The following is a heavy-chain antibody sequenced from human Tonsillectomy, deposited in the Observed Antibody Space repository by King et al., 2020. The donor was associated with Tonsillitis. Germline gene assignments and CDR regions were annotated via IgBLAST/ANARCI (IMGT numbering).Heavy chain of an antibody. V-gene: IGHV3-64D*06. Sequence: VQLVESGGGLVHPGGSLRLSCSASGFTLGSYAMHWVRQAPGKGLEYVSSISSNGGSTYYADSVKDRFTISRDNFKNTVYLQMSGLRLEDTAVYRCVGGYDLSRGHRNWFDPWGQGTLVTVSS. CDR3: VGGYDLSRGHRNWFDP. CDR1: GFTLGSYA. J-gene: IGHJ5*02. CDR2: ISSNGGST. D-gene: IGHD3/OR15-3a*01.